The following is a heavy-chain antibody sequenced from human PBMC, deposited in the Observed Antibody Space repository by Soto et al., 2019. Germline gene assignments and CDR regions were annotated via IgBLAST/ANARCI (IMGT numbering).Heavy chain of an antibody. CDR2: IYYSGST. CDR1: GGSISSSSYY. Sequence: SETLSLTCTVSGGSISSSSYYWGWIRQPPGKGLEWIGSIYYSGSTYYNPSLKSRVTISVDTSKNQFSLKLSSVTAADTAVYYCARHARGWYDSSGYGWFDPWGQGTLVTVSS. V-gene: IGHV4-39*01. J-gene: IGHJ5*02. CDR3: ARHARGWYDSSGYGWFDP. D-gene: IGHD3-22*01.